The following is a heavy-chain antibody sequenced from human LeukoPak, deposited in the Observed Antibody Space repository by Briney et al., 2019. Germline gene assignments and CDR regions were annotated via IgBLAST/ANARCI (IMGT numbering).Heavy chain of an antibody. J-gene: IGHJ4*02. Sequence: ASVKVSCKASGYTFTNYDINWVRQATGQGLEWMGWINPNSGGTNYAQKFQGRVTMTRDTSISTAYMELSRLRSDDTAVYYCASAGNNYPFDYWGQGTLVTVSS. D-gene: IGHD5-24*01. CDR2: INPNSGGT. V-gene: IGHV1-2*02. CDR3: ASAGNNYPFDY. CDR1: GYTFTNYD.